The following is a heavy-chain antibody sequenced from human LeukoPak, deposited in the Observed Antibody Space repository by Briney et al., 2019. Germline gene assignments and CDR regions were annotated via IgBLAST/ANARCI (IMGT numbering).Heavy chain of an antibody. CDR1: GYTFTSYG. CDR2: ISAYNGNT. V-gene: IGHV1-18*01. D-gene: IGHD3-10*01. Sequence: ASVKVSCKASGYTFTSYGISWVRQAPGQGLEWMGWISAYNGNTDYAQKFQGRVTMTTDTSTSTAYMELRSLRSDDTAVYYCARVIWFGELTNHFDYWGQGTLVTVSS. CDR3: ARVIWFGELTNHFDY. J-gene: IGHJ4*02.